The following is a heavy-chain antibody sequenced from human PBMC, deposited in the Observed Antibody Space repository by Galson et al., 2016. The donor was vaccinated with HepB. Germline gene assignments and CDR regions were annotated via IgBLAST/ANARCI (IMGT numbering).Heavy chain of an antibody. CDR2: INPTGVST. CDR3: VKSADSSWMLYSFDH. D-gene: IGHD3-22*01. Sequence: QSGAEVKKPGESLKISCKASGDTFTSHYIHWVRQTPEQGLEWMGVINPTGVSTTYTQKFQGRVTMTRDTSTSTVYMELSSLRAEDTALYYCVKSADSSWMLYSFDHWGQGTLVTVSS. V-gene: IGHV1-46*01. CDR1: GDTFTSHY. J-gene: IGHJ4*02.